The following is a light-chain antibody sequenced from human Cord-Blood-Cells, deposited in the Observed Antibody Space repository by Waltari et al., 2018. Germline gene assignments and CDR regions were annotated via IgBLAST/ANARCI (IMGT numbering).Light chain of an antibody. CDR1: SSVVGGSNY. V-gene: IGLV2-14*01. J-gene: IGLJ2*01. CDR2: DVS. CDR3: SSYTSSSTLVV. Sequence: QSALTQPASVSGSPGQSITISCTGTSSVVGGSNYASWYQQHPGKAPKLMIYDVSNRPSGVSNRFSGSKSGNTASLTISGLQAEDEADYYCSSYTSSSTLVVFGGGTKLTVL.